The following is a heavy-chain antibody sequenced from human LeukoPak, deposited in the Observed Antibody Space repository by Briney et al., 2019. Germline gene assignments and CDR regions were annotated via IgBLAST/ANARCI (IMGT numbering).Heavy chain of an antibody. CDR2: IYYSGST. Sequence: PSETLSLTCTVSGGSISSGDYYWRWIRQPPGKGLEWIGYIYYSGSTYYNPSLKSRVTISVDTSKNQFSLKLSSVTAADTAVYYCARMDIVATISSWGQGTLVTVSS. J-gene: IGHJ4*02. CDR1: GGSISSGDYY. D-gene: IGHD5-12*01. V-gene: IGHV4-30-4*01. CDR3: ARMDIVATISS.